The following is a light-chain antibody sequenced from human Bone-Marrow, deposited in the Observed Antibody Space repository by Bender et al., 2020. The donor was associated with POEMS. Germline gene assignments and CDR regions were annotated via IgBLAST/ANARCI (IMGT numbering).Light chain of an antibody. CDR2: DID. V-gene: IGLV2-14*03. Sequence: QSALTQPASAPGSPGQSLTISCIAFSSEVDDFQSVSWYQQHPGKAPQLLIYDIDGRPSGVSKRFFGSKSGNTASLTISRLQPDDEADYYCSSYEGHTTLVFGGGTLLTVL. CDR1: SSEVDDFQS. CDR3: SSYEGHTTLV. J-gene: IGLJ3*02.